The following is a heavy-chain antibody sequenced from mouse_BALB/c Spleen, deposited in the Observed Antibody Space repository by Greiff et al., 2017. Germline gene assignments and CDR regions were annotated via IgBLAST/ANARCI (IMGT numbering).Heavy chain of an antibody. CDR2: ISYDGSN. V-gene: IGHV3-6*02. J-gene: IGHJ3*01. CDR3: ARGWGNPFAY. Sequence: ESGPGLVKPSQSLSLTCSVTGYSITSGYYWNWIRQFPGNKLEWMGYISYDGSNNYNPSLKNRISITRDTSKNQFFLKLNSVTTEDTATYYCARGWGNPFAYWGQGTLVTVSA. CDR1: GYSITSGYY. D-gene: IGHD2-1*01.